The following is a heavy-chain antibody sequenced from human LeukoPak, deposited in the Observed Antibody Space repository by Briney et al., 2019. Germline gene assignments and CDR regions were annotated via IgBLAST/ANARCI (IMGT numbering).Heavy chain of an antibody. CDR1: GFTFSETW. D-gene: IGHD1-26*01. V-gene: IGHV3-7*01. CDR2: IEPDGSEK. J-gene: IGHJ3*02. Sequence: PGGSLRLSCAASGFTFSETWMNWVRQVPGKGLEWVGNIEPDGSEKYYLASVEGRFTISRDNVKNSLFLQMNSLRVEDTAVYYCARPGVAGGAFDISGQGTVVTVSS. CDR3: ARPGVAGGAFDI.